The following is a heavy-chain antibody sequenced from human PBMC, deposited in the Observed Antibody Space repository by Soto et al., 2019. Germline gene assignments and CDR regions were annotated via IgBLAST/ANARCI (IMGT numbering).Heavy chain of an antibody. V-gene: IGHV3-30*18. Sequence: GGSLRLSCAASGFTFSSYGMHCVRQAPGKGLEWVAVISYDGSNKYYADSVKGRFTISRDNSKNTLYLQMNSLRAEDTAVYYCAKAYYDFWSGYYPYYYYYYGMDVWGQGTTVTVS. CDR1: GFTFSSYG. J-gene: IGHJ6*02. CDR2: ISYDGSNK. CDR3: AKAYYDFWSGYYPYYYYYYGMDV. D-gene: IGHD3-3*01.